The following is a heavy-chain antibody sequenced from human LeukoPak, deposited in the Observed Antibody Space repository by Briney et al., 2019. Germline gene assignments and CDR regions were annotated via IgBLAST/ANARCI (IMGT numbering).Heavy chain of an antibody. V-gene: IGHV3-48*03. Sequence: GGSLRLSCTASGFTFSSYEMNWVRQAPGKGLTWVSYISTSGSMTDYADSVKGRFTISRDNAQNSLYLQMNSLRAEDTAIYYCARDLSWGGDCYSNDALDIWGQGTMVTVSS. CDR2: ISTSGSMT. CDR1: GFTFSSYE. CDR3: ARDLSWGGDCYSNDALDI. D-gene: IGHD2-21*02. J-gene: IGHJ3*02.